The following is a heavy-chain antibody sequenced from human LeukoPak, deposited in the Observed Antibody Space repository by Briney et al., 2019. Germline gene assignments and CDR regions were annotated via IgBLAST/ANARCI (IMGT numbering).Heavy chain of an antibody. Sequence: PGGSLRLSCAASGFSFGSFAMSWVRQAPGKGLEWVSGIIGSGGTTFYADSVKGRFTISRDNSKNTLYLQMNSLRAEDTAVYYCAQLSLGVPVAKSIYGAFDIWGQGTMVTVSS. V-gene: IGHV3-23*01. CDR1: GFSFGSFA. CDR2: IIGSGGTT. CDR3: AQLSLGVPVAKSIYGAFDI. J-gene: IGHJ3*02. D-gene: IGHD2-2*01.